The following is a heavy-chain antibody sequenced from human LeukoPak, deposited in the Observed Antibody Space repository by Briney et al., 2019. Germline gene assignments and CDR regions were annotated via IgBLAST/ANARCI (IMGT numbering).Heavy chain of an antibody. CDR1: GGSISSSSYY. V-gene: IGHV4-61*01. D-gene: IGHD3-16*01. CDR3: AREQGDNDAFVI. J-gene: IGHJ3*02. CDR2: IYYSGST. Sequence: KPSETLSLTCTVSGGSISSSSYYWSWIRQPPGKGLEWIGYIYYSGSTNYNPSLKSRVTISVDTSKNQFSLKLSSVTAADTAVYYCAREQGDNDAFVIWGQGTMVTVSS.